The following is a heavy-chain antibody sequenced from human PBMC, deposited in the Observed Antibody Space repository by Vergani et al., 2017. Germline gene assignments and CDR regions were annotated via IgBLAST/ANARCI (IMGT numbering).Heavy chain of an antibody. Sequence: QVQLQQWGAGLLKPSETLSLTCAVYGGSFSGYYWSWIRQPPGKGLEWIGEINHSGSTNYNPSLKSRVTISVDTSKNQFSLKLSSVTAADTAVYYCARGPPPYSGSYFAYWGQGTLVTVSS. J-gene: IGHJ4*02. D-gene: IGHD1-26*01. CDR1: GGSFSGYY. CDR3: ARGPPPYSGSYFAY. CDR2: INHSGST. V-gene: IGHV4-34*01.